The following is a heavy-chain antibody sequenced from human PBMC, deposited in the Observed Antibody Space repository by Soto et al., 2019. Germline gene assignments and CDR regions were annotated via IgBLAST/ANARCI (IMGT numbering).Heavy chain of an antibody. Sequence: QVHLVESGGGLVQPGRSLRLSCAASGFTFSSYAMHWVRQAPGKGLEWVAVISYDGSNKYYADSVKGRFTISRDNSKNTLYLQMNSLRAEDTAVYYCARDTLNYDILTGYFPNNWFDPWGQGTLVTVSS. CDR1: GFTFSSYA. D-gene: IGHD3-9*01. J-gene: IGHJ5*02. CDR3: ARDTLNYDILTGYFPNNWFDP. CDR2: ISYDGSNK. V-gene: IGHV3-30-3*01.